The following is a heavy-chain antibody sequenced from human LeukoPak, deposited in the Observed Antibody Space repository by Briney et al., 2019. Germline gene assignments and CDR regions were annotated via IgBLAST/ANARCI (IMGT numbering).Heavy chain of an antibody. CDR3: AREVGTIVVVPGATAYFDY. D-gene: IGHD2-2*01. Sequence: SETLSLTCTVSGGSISSSSHYWGWIRQPPGKGLEWIGSIYYSGSTYYNPSLKSRVTISVDTSKNQFSLKLSSVTAADTAVYYCAREVGTIVVVPGATAYFDYWGQGTLVTVSS. CDR1: GGSISSSSHY. J-gene: IGHJ4*02. CDR2: IYYSGST. V-gene: IGHV4-39*07.